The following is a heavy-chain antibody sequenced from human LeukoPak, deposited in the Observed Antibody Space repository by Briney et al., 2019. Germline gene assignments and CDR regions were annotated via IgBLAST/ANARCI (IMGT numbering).Heavy chain of an antibody. V-gene: IGHV1-46*01. D-gene: IGHD6-19*01. J-gene: IGHJ4*02. Sequence: ASVKVSCTASGYTFTSYYMHWVRQAPGQGLEWMGIINPSGGSTSYAQNFQGRVTMTRNTSTSTVYTDLSSLRSQDTAVYYCARDRVSSGWPLTLDYWGQGTLVTVSS. CDR2: INPSGGST. CDR1: GYTFTSYY. CDR3: ARDRVSSGWPLTLDY.